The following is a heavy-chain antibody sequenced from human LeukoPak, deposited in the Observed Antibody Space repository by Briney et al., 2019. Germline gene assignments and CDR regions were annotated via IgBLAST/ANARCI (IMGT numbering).Heavy chain of an antibody. J-gene: IGHJ4*02. CDR2: IYYSGST. CDR1: GGSMSSYY. CDR3: ARHQLWFGARGGYY. V-gene: IGHV4-59*08. Sequence: SETLSLTCTVSGGSMSSYYWSWIRQPPGKGLEWIGYIYYSGSTYYNPSLKSRVTISVDTSKNQFSLKLSSVTAADTAVYYCARHQLWFGARGGYYWGQGTLVTVSS. D-gene: IGHD3-10*01.